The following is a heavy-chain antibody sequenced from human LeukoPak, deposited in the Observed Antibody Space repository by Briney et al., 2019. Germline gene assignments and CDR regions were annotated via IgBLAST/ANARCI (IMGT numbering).Heavy chain of an antibody. Sequence: PGRSLRLSCAASGFTFSNYGMHWVRQAPGKGLEWVAVIWYDGSKKYYADSVKGRFTISRDNSKNTVYLQMNSLRAEDTAVYYCAKDSSSYYFDYWGQGTLVTVSS. CDR1: GFTFSNYG. CDR3: AKDSSSYYFDY. J-gene: IGHJ4*02. CDR2: IWYDGSKK. V-gene: IGHV3-33*06.